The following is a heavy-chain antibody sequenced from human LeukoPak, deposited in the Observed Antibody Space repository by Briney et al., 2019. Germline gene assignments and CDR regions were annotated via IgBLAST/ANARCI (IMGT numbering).Heavy chain of an antibody. V-gene: IGHV4-39*01. J-gene: IGHJ4*02. D-gene: IGHD3-10*01. CDR3: ARKPRGIYDSGSI. CDR1: GGSISSSSYY. CDR2: IYYSGST. Sequence: ASETLSLTCTVSGGSISSSSYYWGWIRQPPGKGLEWIGSIYYSGSTYYNPSLKSRVTISVDTSKNQFSLKLSSVTAADTAVYYCARKPRGIYDSGSIWGQGTLVTVSS.